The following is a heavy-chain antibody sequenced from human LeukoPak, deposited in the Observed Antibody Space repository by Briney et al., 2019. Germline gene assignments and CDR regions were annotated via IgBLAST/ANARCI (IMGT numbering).Heavy chain of an antibody. CDR2: ISSDGSNK. Sequence: GALRLSCAASGFTFSSYEMNWVRQAPGKGLEWVALISSDGSNKYYTDSVKGRFTISRDNSKNTLYLQMNSLRPEDTSVYYCARGSWGTFSQNDAFDIWGQGTMVTVSS. D-gene: IGHD3-16*01. V-gene: IGHV3-30*10. CDR1: GFTFSSYE. J-gene: IGHJ3*02. CDR3: ARGSWGTFSQNDAFDI.